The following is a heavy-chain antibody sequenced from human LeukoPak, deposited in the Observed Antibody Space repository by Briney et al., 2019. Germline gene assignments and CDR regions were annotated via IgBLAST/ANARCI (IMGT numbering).Heavy chain of an antibody. V-gene: IGHV3-23*01. J-gene: IGHJ6*02. D-gene: IGHD1-26*01. CDR3: ATRSYYYYHGMDV. CDR1: GFTFSSYA. Sequence: GGSLRLSCAASGFTFSSYAMSWVRQAPGKGLEWVSAISGSGGSTYYADSVKGRFTISRDNSKNTLYLQMNSLRAEDTAVYYCATRSYYYYHGMDVWGQGTTVTVSS. CDR2: ISGSGGST.